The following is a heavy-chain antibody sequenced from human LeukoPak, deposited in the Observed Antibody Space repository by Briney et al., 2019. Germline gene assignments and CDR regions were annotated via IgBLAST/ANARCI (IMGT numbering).Heavy chain of an antibody. J-gene: IGHJ4*02. D-gene: IGHD2-15*01. Sequence: SETLSLTCAVYGGSFSGYYWSWIRQPPEKGLEWIGEINHSGSTNYNPSLKSRVTISVDTSKNQFSLKLSSVTAADTAVYYCARGYCSGGSCYSGGIFDYWGQGTLVTVSS. CDR2: INHSGST. CDR3: ARGYCSGGSCYSGGIFDY. CDR1: GGSFSGYY. V-gene: IGHV4-34*01.